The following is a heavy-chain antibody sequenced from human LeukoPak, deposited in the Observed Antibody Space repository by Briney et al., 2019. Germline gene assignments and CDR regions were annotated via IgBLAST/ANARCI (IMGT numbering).Heavy chain of an antibody. V-gene: IGHV4-59*01. Sequence: SETLSLTCTVSGGSISSYYWSWIRQPPGKGLEWIGYIYYSGSTNYNPSLKSRVTISVDTSKNQFSLKLSSVTAADTAVYYCARPNWGGQGAFDIWGQGTMVTVSS. J-gene: IGHJ3*02. CDR1: GGSISSYY. CDR3: ARPNWGGQGAFDI. D-gene: IGHD7-27*01. CDR2: IYYSGST.